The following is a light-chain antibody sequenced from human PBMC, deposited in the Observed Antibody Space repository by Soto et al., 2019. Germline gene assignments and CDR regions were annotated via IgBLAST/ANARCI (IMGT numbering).Light chain of an antibody. V-gene: IGLV3-1*01. CDR3: QAWDSSTVV. J-gene: IGLJ2*01. CDR2: QDT. CDR1: KLGDRY. Sequence: SYELTQPPLVSVSPGQTASITCSGDKLGDRYACWYQQKSGQSPVLVIYQDTKRPSGIPERFSGSNSGNTATLTISGTQSMDEADYYCQAWDSSTVVFGGGTKLTVL.